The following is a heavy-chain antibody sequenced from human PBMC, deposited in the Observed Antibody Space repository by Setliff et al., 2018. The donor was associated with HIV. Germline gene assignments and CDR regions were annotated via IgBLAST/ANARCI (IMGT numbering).Heavy chain of an antibody. D-gene: IGHD3-10*01. J-gene: IGHJ4*02. Sequence: KPSETLSLTCTVSGGSISSGGYYWSWIRQHPGKGLEWIGYIYYSGSTYYNPSLKSRVTISVDTSKNQFSLKLSSVTAADTAVYYCASLMYYYGSGSYKVFDYWGQGTLVTVSS. CDR1: GGSISSGGYY. CDR2: IYYSGST. V-gene: IGHV4-31*03. CDR3: ASLMYYYGSGSYKVFDY.